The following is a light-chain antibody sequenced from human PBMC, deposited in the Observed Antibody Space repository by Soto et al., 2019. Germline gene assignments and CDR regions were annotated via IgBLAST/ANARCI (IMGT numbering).Light chain of an antibody. CDR2: EVS. Sequence: QSVLTQPPAASGSPGQSVTISCTGTSSDVGRYNYISWYQQRPGKAPKLIIYEVSKRPSEVPDRLSGFKHGNTASLTVSGLQAEDEADYYCSSYAGNSRSVFGTAPKVTVL. CDR3: SSYAGNSRSV. V-gene: IGLV2-8*01. CDR1: SSDVGRYNY. J-gene: IGLJ1*01.